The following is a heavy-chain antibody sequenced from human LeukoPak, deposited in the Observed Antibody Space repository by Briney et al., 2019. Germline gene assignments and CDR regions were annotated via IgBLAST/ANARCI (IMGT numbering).Heavy chain of an antibody. Sequence: KPGGSLRLSCAASGFTFSSYSMNWVRQAPGKGLEWVSSISSSSSYIYYADSVKGRFTISRDNAKNSLYLQMNSLRAEDTAVYYCARGATPGYSYGYGVDYWGQGTLVTVSS. V-gene: IGHV3-21*01. CDR1: GFTFSSYS. D-gene: IGHD5-18*01. CDR3: ARGATPGYSYGYGVDY. J-gene: IGHJ4*02. CDR2: ISSSSSYI.